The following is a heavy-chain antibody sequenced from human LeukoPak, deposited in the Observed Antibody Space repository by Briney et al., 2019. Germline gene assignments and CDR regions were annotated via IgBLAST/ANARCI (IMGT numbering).Heavy chain of an antibody. CDR1: GSSISSGGEY. CDR3: TREKTAYYYDRSGFPEGAFDV. V-gene: IGHV4-31*03. Sequence: SETLSLTCTVSGSSISSGGEYWSWLRHLPGKGLEWIGYVYYSGSTYYNPSLESRITMSVDTTENQFSLKLTSVTAADTAVYYCTREKTAYYYDRSGFPEGAFDVWGQGTMVTVSS. D-gene: IGHD3-22*01. J-gene: IGHJ3*01. CDR2: VYYSGST.